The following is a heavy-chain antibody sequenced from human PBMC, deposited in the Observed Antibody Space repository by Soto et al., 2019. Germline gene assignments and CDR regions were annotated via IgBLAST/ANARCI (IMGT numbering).Heavy chain of an antibody. CDR2: IYSSGDT. V-gene: IGHV4-4*07. D-gene: IGHD3-16*01. CDR3: GREGLHET. J-gene: IGHJ4*02. CDR1: GGSINTYY. Sequence: QVQLQESGPGLVKPSETLSLTCTVSGGSINTYYWTWIRQPAGKGLEWIGRIYSSGDTNYNPSLKGRVTMSVDTSKNQFSLKLTSVTAADTAVYFCGREGLHETWGQGTLVTVSS.